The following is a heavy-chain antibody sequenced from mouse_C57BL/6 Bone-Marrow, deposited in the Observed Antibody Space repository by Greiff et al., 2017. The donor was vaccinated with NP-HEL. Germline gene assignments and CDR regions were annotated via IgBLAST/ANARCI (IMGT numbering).Heavy chain of an antibody. J-gene: IGHJ4*01. CDR3: ARYAGLRRYYAMDY. CDR2: IRNKANGYTT. Sequence: EVQLQQSGGGLVQPGGSLSLSCAASGFTFTDYYMSWVRQPPGKALEWLGFIRNKANGYTTEYSASVKGRFTISRDNSQSILYLQMNALRAEDSATYYCARYAGLRRYYAMDYWGQGTSVTVSS. V-gene: IGHV7-3*01. CDR1: GFTFTDYY. D-gene: IGHD2-4*01.